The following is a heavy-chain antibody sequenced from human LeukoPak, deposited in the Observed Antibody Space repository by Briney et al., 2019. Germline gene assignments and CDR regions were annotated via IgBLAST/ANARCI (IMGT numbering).Heavy chain of an antibody. CDR1: GFTFSSYS. D-gene: IGHD3-3*01. Sequence: PGGSLRLSCAASGFTFSSYSMNWVRQAPGKGLEWVSYISSSSSTIFYADSVKGRFTISRDNAKNSLYLQMNSLRAEDTSVYYCARATDFWSGYPDYWGQGTLGTVSS. V-gene: IGHV3-48*04. CDR3: ARATDFWSGYPDY. CDR2: ISSSSSTI. J-gene: IGHJ4*02.